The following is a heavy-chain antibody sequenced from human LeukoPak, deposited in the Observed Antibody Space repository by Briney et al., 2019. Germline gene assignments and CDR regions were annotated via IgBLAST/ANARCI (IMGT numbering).Heavy chain of an antibody. CDR3: ARRGDGGRSFDY. CDR2: ISDSGNTL. CDR1: GFTFSNYG. Sequence: GGSLRLSCAASGFTFSNYGMNWVRQAPGKGLEWVSYISDSGNTLNHADSVKGRFTISRDNAKNSLYLQMNSLRAEDTAVYYCARRGDGGRSFDYWGQGTLVTVSS. V-gene: IGHV3-48*01. J-gene: IGHJ4*02. D-gene: IGHD4-23*01.